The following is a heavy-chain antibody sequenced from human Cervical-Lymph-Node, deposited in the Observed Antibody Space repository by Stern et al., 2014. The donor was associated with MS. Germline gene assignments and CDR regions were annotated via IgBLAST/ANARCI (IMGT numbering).Heavy chain of an antibody. Sequence: VQLGQSGTEVKKPGESLRISCNVSGYTFTSYWITWVRQKAGKGLEWMGRIVPSDSFVNYRPAFGDSVTISADRSIHTVYLKWHSLQASDSAIYYCARAQRYSLWGGYVFEPWGQGTLVTVSS. J-gene: IGHJ5*02. CDR3: ARAQRYSLWGGYVFEP. V-gene: IGHV5-10-1*03. CDR1: GYTFTSYW. D-gene: IGHD3-3*01. CDR2: IVPSDSFV.